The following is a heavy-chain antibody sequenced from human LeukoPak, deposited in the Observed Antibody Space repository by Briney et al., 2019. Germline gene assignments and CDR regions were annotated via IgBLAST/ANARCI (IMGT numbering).Heavy chain of an antibody. V-gene: IGHV3-48*01. CDR1: GFTFTSYS. J-gene: IGHJ4*02. CDR2: ISSSGSTI. CDR3: GRSNVDTAMVFDY. D-gene: IGHD5-18*01. Sequence: GGSLRLSCAASGFTFTSYSMNWVRQAPGKGLEWVSYISSSGSTIYYADTVKGRFTISTDNAKSSRYLQMNSLRAEDTAVYYCGRSNVDTAMVFDYWGQGTLVTVSS.